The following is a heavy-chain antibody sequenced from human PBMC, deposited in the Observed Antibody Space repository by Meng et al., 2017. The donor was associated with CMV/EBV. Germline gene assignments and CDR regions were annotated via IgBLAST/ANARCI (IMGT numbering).Heavy chain of an antibody. D-gene: IGHD2-2*02. CDR3: ATARVDCSSTNCYTYYFDY. J-gene: IGHJ4*02. CDR1: GYTLTELS. V-gene: IGHV1-24*01. CDR2: FDPEDGET. Sequence: VSVKVSCKVSGYTLTELSRHWVRQAPGKGLEWMGGFDPEDGETIYAQKFQGRVTMTEDTSTDTAYMELSSLRSEDTAVYYCATARVDCSSTNCYTYYFDYWGQGTLVTVSS.